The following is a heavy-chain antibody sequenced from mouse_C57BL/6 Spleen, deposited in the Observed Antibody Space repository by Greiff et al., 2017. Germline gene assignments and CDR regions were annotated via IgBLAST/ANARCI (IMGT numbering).Heavy chain of an antibody. CDR1: GYTFTSYW. CDR3: ARDDYDGMGFAY. V-gene: IGHV1-64*01. D-gene: IGHD2-4*01. CDR2: IHPNSGST. J-gene: IGHJ3*01. Sequence: VQLQQPGAELVKPGASVKLSCKASGYTFTSYWMHWVKQRPGQGLEWIGMIHPNSGSTNYNEKFKSKATLTVDKSSSTAYMQLSSLTSEDSAVYYCARDDYDGMGFAYWGQGTLGTGSA.